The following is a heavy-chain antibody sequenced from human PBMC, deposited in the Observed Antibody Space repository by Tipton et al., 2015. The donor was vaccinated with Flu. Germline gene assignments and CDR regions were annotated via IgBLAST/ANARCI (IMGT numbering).Heavy chain of an antibody. D-gene: IGHD6-19*01. CDR2: IKQDGGEK. J-gene: IGHJ4*02. CDR1: GFTLSSYW. Sequence: QLVQSGGGLVQPGGSLRLSCAASGFTLSSYWMSWVRQAPGKGLEWVANIKQDGGEKYYVDSVKGRFTISRDNAKKYLYLQINSLKPEDTALFYCVRLKSLGDYFDFWGQGTPVTVSS. CDR3: VRLKSLGDYFDF. V-gene: IGHV3-7*03.